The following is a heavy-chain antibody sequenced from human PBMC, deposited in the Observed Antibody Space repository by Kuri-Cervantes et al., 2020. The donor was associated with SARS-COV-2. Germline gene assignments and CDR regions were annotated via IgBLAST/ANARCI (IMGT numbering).Heavy chain of an antibody. CDR2: INSDGSST. J-gene: IGHJ5*02. CDR1: GFTFSSYW. Sequence: GESLKISCAASGFTFSSYWMHWVCQAPGKGLVWVSRINSDGSSTSYADSVKGRFTISRDNAKNTLYLQMNSLRAEDTAVYYCARDRLRYCSSTSCYGWFDPWGQGTLVTVSS. V-gene: IGHV3-74*01. CDR3: ARDRLRYCSSTSCYGWFDP. D-gene: IGHD2-2*01.